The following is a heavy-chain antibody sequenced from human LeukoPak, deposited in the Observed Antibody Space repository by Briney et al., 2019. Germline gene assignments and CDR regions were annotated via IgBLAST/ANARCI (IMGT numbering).Heavy chain of an antibody. CDR3: AKDRSYGSGSYSPTYFDY. Sequence: GGSLRLTCAASGFTFSSYGMHWVRQAPGKGLEGVAFIRYDGSDKYYADSVKGRFTIPRDNAKNSLYLQMNSLRAEDMALYYCAKDRSYGSGSYSPTYFDYWGRGTLVTVSS. CDR1: GFTFSSYG. D-gene: IGHD3-10*01. CDR2: IRYDGSDK. V-gene: IGHV3-30*02. J-gene: IGHJ4*02.